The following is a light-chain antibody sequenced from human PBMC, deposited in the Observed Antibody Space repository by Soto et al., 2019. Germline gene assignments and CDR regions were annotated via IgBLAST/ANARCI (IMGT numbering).Light chain of an antibody. J-gene: IGLJ2*01. CDR3: QSYDSSLSGPYVI. CDR2: ANN. Sequence: QSVLTQPPSVSGAPGQRVTISCTGSSSNIGANYAVHWYQQLPGTAPKPLIYANNNRPSGVPDRFSGSKSGTSASLAITGLQAADEADYYCQSYDSSLSGPYVIFGGGTKLTVL. V-gene: IGLV1-40*01. CDR1: SSNIGANYA.